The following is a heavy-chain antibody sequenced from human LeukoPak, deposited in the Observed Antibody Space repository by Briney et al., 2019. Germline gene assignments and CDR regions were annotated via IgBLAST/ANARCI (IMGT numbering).Heavy chain of an antibody. Sequence: GGSLRLSCAASGFTFSSYAMSWVRQAPGEGLEWVSAISGSGGSTYYADSVKGRFTISRDNSKNTLYLQMNSLRAEDTAVYYCAKDSSSGWYEPRLDYWGQGTLVTVSS. CDR2: ISGSGGST. V-gene: IGHV3-23*01. D-gene: IGHD6-19*01. CDR3: AKDSSSGWYEPRLDY. CDR1: GFTFSSYA. J-gene: IGHJ4*02.